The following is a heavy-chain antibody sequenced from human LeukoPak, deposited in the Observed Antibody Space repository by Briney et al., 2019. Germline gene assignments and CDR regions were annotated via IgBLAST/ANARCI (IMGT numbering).Heavy chain of an antibody. CDR2: ISSSSSYI. D-gene: IGHD4-17*01. V-gene: IGHV3-21*01. J-gene: IGHJ3*02. CDR1: GFTFSTYS. CDR3: AREKASTVPYDPFDI. Sequence: GGSLRLSCAASGFTFSTYSMNWVRQAPGKGLEWVSSISSSSSYIYYADSVKGRFTISRDNAKNSLYLQMNSLRAEDTAVYYCAREKASTVPYDPFDIWGQGTMVTVSS.